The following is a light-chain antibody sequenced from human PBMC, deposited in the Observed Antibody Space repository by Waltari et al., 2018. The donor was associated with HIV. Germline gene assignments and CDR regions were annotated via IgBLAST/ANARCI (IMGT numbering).Light chain of an antibody. CDR1: QAISSS. Sequence: DIQITQSPSALSASLGDNVVITCRASQAISSSLNWYQQKSNKAPVLLVYSAYKLQSGAPSRFRGAGSGRDFSLSITGLQTEDFATYFCQQSYDSPFNFGPGT. J-gene: IGKJ3*01. CDR3: QQSYDSPFN. CDR2: SAY. V-gene: IGKV1-39*01.